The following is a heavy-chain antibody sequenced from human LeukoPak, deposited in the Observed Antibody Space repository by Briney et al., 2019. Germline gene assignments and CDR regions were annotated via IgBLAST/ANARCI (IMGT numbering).Heavy chain of an antibody. V-gene: IGHV3-30*02. D-gene: IGHD2-21*01. CDR2: IWYDGSTK. CDR3: ARRNRAYADS. CDR1: GFSFISSD. J-gene: IGHJ5*01. Sequence: PGGSLRLSCAASGFSFISSDFHWVRQAPGKGLEWVSFIWYDGSTKYKDSVKGRLTIARDNSKNTLHLQMNSLGPEDTAIYFCARRNRAYADSWGQGTLVTVSS.